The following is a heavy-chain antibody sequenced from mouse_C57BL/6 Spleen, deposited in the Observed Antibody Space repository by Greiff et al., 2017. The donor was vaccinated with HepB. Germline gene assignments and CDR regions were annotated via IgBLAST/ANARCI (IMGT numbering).Heavy chain of an antibody. CDR2: ISSGGSYT. D-gene: IGHD1-1*01. Sequence: EVMLVESGGDLVKPGGSLKLSCAASGFTFSSYGMSWVRQTPDKRLEWVATISSGGSYTYYPDSVKGRFTISRDNAKNTLYLQMSSLKSEDTAMYYCARHETTVVATRGDFDYWGQGTTLTVSS. V-gene: IGHV5-6*01. CDR1: GFTFSSYG. CDR3: ARHETTVVATRGDFDY. J-gene: IGHJ2*01.